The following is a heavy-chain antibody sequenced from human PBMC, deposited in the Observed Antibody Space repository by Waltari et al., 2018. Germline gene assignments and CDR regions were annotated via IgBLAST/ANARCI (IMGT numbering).Heavy chain of an antibody. J-gene: IGHJ4*02. Sequence: QLQLQESGPGLVKPSETLSLTCTVSGGSRIRSTHFWVWIRQPPGKGLEWIGSIYSSGNTYYNPSLKSRVTVSLDASKDRFSLKLSSVTAADTAVYYCARKLRPPFSSFHSWGLGTLVTVSS. CDR2: IYSSGNT. D-gene: IGHD4-17*01. V-gene: IGHV4-39*01. CDR1: GGSRIRSTHF. CDR3: ARKLRPPFSSFHS.